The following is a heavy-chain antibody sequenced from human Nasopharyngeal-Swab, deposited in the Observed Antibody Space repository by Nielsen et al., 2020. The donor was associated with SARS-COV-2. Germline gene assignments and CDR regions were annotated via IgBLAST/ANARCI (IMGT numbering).Heavy chain of an antibody. CDR1: GGSISSGGYY. D-gene: IGHD3-10*01. CDR3: ARGGFEYYFDY. CDR2: IYYSGST. J-gene: IGHJ4*02. Sequence: SETLSLTCTVSGGSISSGGYYWSWIRQHPGKGLEWIGYIYYSGSTYYNPSLKSRVTISVDTSKNQFSLKLSSVTAADTAVYYCARGGFEYYFDYWGQGTLVTVSS. V-gene: IGHV4-31*03.